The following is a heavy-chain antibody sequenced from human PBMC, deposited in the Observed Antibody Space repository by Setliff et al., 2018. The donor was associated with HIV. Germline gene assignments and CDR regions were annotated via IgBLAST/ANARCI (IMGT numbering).Heavy chain of an antibody. CDR1: GGSIRSSSFY. J-gene: IGHJ4*02. V-gene: IGHV4-39*01. Sequence: SETLSLTCTVSGGSIRSSSFYWGWIRQPPGKGLEWIGSIYYSGSTYYNSSLKSRVTISVDTSKNQFSLKLSSVTATDTAVYYCARHAIVDTAGRGFDYWGQGTRVTVSS. CDR2: IYYSGST. D-gene: IGHD5-18*01. CDR3: ARHAIVDTAGRGFDY.